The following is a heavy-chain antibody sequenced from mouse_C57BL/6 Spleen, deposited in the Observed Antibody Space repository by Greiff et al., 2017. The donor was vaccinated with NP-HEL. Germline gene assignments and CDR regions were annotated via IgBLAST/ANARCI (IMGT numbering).Heavy chain of an antibody. Sequence: VQLQQPGAELVRPGSSVKLSCKASGYTFTSYWMHWVKQRPIQGLEWIGNIDPSDSETHYNQKFKDKATLTVDKSSSTAYMQLSSLTSEDSAVYYCARKDYGSSSNWYFDVWGTGTTVTVSS. J-gene: IGHJ1*03. CDR3: ARKDYGSSSNWYFDV. CDR1: GYTFTSYW. V-gene: IGHV1-52*01. CDR2: IDPSDSET. D-gene: IGHD1-1*01.